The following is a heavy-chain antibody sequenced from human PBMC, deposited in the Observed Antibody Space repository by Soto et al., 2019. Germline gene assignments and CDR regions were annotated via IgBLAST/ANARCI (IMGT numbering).Heavy chain of an antibody. J-gene: IGHJ4*02. CDR1: GYSFTSYW. CDR3: ARLQAAAGDNDLTFDY. D-gene: IGHD6-13*01. V-gene: IGHV5-10-1*01. Sequence: EVQLVQSGAEVKKPGESLRISCKGSGYSFTSYWISWVRQMPGKGLEWMGRIDPSDSYTNYSPAFQGHVTISADKSISTAYMEWSSLNGSDTALYYCARLQAAAGDNDLTFDYWGQGTLVTVSS. CDR2: IDPSDSYT.